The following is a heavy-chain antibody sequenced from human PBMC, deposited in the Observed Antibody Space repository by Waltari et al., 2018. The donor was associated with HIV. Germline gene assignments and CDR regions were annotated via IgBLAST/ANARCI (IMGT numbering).Heavy chain of an antibody. V-gene: IGHV1-69*13. J-gene: IGHJ6*02. CDR2: IIPNFGTS. Sequence: QLVQSGAEVKKPGSSVMVSCTASGGTFRGSLITWVRQAPGQGLEWIGGIIPNFGTSTSAQRFQGRVTITADEVTSEVYMDLSRLRSDDTATYFCARVPNDLGDPNYYYYYGMDVWGQGTTVTVAS. CDR1: GGTFRGSL. CDR3: ARVPNDLGDPNYYYYYGMDV.